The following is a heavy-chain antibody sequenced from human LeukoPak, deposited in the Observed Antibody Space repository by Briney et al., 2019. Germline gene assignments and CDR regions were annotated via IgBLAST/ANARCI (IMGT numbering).Heavy chain of an antibody. D-gene: IGHD3-22*01. V-gene: IGHV3-7*01. J-gene: IGHJ3*02. Sequence: GGSLRLSCTASGFTFSRYWMIWVRQAPGKGPEWVANIKRDGSEKYYVDSVKGRFTISRDNAKNSLFLQMNGLRVEDTAVYYCARDASYYDSSGYYDAFDIWGQGTMVTVSS. CDR1: GFTFSRYW. CDR2: IKRDGSEK. CDR3: ARDASYYDSSGYYDAFDI.